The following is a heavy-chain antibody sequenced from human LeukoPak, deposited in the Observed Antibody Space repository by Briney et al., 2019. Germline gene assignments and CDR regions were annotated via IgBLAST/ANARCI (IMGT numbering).Heavy chain of an antibody. CDR1: GFTFGSYA. V-gene: IGHV3-23*01. CDR3: AKYSGSYTYYDMDV. Sequence: GGSLRLSCAASGFTFGSYAMTWVRQAPGKGLEWVSSISGSDGSTYYADSVKGRFTISRDNSKNTLYLQMNGLRAEDKAVYYCAKYSGSYTYYDMDVWGQGTTVTVSS. D-gene: IGHD1-26*01. CDR2: ISGSDGST. J-gene: IGHJ6*02.